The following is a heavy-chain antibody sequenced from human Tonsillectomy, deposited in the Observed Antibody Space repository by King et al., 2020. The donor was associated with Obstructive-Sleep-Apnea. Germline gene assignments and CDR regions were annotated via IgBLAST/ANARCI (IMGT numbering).Heavy chain of an antibody. D-gene: IGHD6-19*01. V-gene: IGHV1-24*01. J-gene: IGHJ3*02. CDR2: FDPENGES. CDR3: VTPGAVAGSGDAFDI. Sequence: QLVQSGAEVKKPGASVKVSCKVSGYTLTELSMHWVRQTPGKGLEWMGGFDPENGESIYAQKFQGRVTMTEDTSTDPAYMELSSLRSEDTAVYYCVTPGAVAGSGDAFDIWGQGTMVTVSS. CDR1: GYTLTELS.